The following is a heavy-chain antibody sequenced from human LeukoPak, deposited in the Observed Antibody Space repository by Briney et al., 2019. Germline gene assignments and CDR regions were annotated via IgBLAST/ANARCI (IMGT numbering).Heavy chain of an antibody. CDR3: AKGRIPGWYMAVDY. CDR2: ISYDGSNK. J-gene: IGHJ4*02. CDR1: GFTFSSYA. V-gene: IGHV3-30*18. Sequence: SGGSLRLSCAASGFTFSSYAMHWVRQAPGKGLEWVAVISYDGSNKYYADSVKGRFTISRDNSKNTLYLQMNSLRAEDTAVYYCAKGRIPGWYMAVDYWGQGTLVTVSS. D-gene: IGHD6-19*01.